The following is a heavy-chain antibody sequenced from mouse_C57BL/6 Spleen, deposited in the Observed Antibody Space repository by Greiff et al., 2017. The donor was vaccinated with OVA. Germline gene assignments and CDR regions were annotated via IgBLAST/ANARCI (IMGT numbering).Heavy chain of an antibody. J-gene: IGHJ4*01. CDR3: ARSFITTVVYYYAKEG. CDR2: INPNNGGT. V-gene: IGHV1-22*01. D-gene: IGHD1-1*01. CDR1: GYTFTDYN. Sequence: VHVKQSGPELVKPGASVKMSCKASGYTFTDYNMHWVKQSHGKSLEWIGYINPNNGGTSYNQKFKGKATLTVNKSSSTAYMELRSLTSEDSAVYYGARSFITTVVYYYAKEGWGKGTSVT.